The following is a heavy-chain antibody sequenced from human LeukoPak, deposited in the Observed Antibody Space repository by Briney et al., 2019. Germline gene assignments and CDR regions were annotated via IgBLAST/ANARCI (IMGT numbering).Heavy chain of an antibody. CDR1: GYTFTSYY. CDR2: INPSGGST. CDR3: ARELRGDGYKNLGYYYYGMDV. D-gene: IGHD5-24*01. Sequence: ASVKVSCKASGYTFTSYYMHWVRQAPGQGLEWMGIINPSGGSTSYAQEFQGRVTMTRDTSTSTVYMELSSLRSEDTAVYYCARELRGDGYKNLGYYYYGMDVWGQGTTVTVSS. J-gene: IGHJ6*02. V-gene: IGHV1-46*01.